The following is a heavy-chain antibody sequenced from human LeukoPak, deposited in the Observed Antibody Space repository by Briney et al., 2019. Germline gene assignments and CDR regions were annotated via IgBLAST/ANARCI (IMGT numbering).Heavy chain of an antibody. CDR2: LYSGAGST. CDR1: GFTINTNY. V-gene: IGHV3-53*01. Sequence: GGSLRLSCAASGFTINTNYMNWVRQAPGKGLEWVSILYSGAGSTYYADSVKGRFTISRDNSKNTMYLQMKSLRAEDTAVYYCAREEPYYYDSSGYYPARGAFDIWGQGTMVTVSS. CDR3: AREEPYYYDSSGYYPARGAFDI. J-gene: IGHJ3*02. D-gene: IGHD3-22*01.